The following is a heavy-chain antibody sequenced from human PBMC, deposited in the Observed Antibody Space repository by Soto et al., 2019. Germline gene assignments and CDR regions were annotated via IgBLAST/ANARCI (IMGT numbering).Heavy chain of an antibody. CDR1: GFSLSTSGVG. CDR3: AHMSQDIVVVVAAQEYYLDY. Sequence: QITLKESGPTLVKPTQTLTLTCTFSGFSLSTSGVGVGWIRQPPGKALEWLALIYWNDDKRYSPSLKSRLTITKDTSKNPVVLTMTNMDPVDTATYYCAHMSQDIVVVVAAQEYYLDYGGQGTLVTVSS. V-gene: IGHV2-5*01. J-gene: IGHJ4*02. D-gene: IGHD2-15*01. CDR2: IYWNDDK.